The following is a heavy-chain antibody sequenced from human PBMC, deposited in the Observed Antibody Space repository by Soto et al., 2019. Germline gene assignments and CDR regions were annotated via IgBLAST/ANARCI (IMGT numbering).Heavy chain of an antibody. CDR3: ARHPSDFWFDP. CDR1: GDSISGSPYF. D-gene: IGHD2-21*02. CDR2: IYYSGST. J-gene: IGHJ5*02. Sequence: SETLSLTCTVSGDSISGSPYFWGWIRQPPGKGLEWIGSIYYSGSTYYNPSLKSRVTVSVDTSKNQFSLKLSSVTAADTAVHYCARHPSDFWFDPWGQGTLVTVSS. V-gene: IGHV4-39*01.